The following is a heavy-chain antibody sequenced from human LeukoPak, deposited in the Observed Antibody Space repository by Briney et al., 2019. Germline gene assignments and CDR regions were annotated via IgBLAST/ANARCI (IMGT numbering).Heavy chain of an antibody. CDR2: IKQDGRDK. Sequence: PAVSLRLSGSGSGFTFSSYWMSWVRQAPGKGLEGVANIKQDGRDKYHMDSVEGRFTISRDNAKNSLYMQMKRLRAEDTAVYYCARHLSGVPGYTYGRGIASWGQGTLVTVSS. D-gene: IGHD5-18*01. CDR3: ARHLSGVPGYTYGRGIAS. J-gene: IGHJ4*02. CDR1: GFTFSSYW. V-gene: IGHV3-7*01.